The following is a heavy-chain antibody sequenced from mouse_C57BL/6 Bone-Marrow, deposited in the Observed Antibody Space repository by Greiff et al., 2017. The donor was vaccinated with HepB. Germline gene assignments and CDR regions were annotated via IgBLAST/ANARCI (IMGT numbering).Heavy chain of an antibody. V-gene: IGHV1-85*01. D-gene: IGHD4-1*01. CDR2: IYPRDGST. J-gene: IGHJ2*01. CDR3: ARRQTGTWFLFDY. CDR1: GYTFTSYD. Sequence: VKLVESGPELVKPGASVKLSCKASGYTFTSYDINWVKQRPGQGLEWIGWIYPRDGSTKYNEKFKGKATLTVDTSSSTAYMELHSLTSEDSAVYFCARRQTGTWFLFDYWGQGTTLTVSS.